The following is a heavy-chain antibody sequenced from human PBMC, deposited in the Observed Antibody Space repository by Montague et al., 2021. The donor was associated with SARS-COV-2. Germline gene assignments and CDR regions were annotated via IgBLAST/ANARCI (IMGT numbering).Heavy chain of an antibody. CDR1: GGSISGYY. Sequence: SETLSLTCSVSGGSISGYYWSWIRRPPGKGLGWIGYIYYSGGTNYNPSLKSRVTISVDTSKNQFSLELSSVTAADTVMYYCARVGTRLNDYDGSGYFDYWGQGALVIVSS. CDR3: ARVGTRLNDYDGSGYFDY. V-gene: IGHV4-59*01. J-gene: IGHJ4*02. CDR2: IYYSGGT. D-gene: IGHD3-22*01.